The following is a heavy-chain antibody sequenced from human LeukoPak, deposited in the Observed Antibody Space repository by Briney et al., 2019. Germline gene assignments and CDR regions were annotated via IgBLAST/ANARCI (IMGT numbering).Heavy chain of an antibody. CDR1: GGFIGGSPYY. J-gene: IGHJ4*02. Sequence: PSETQSLTCTVSGGFIGGSPYYWGWIRQPPGKGLEWIGYTYYSGTTYYNPSLKSRVTISVDTSKNQFSLKLSSVTAADSAVYYCARTYCTYGACGYYLDYWGQGTLVTVSS. D-gene: IGHD2-8*01. CDR2: TYYSGTT. CDR3: ARTYCTYGACGYYLDY. V-gene: IGHV4-39*01.